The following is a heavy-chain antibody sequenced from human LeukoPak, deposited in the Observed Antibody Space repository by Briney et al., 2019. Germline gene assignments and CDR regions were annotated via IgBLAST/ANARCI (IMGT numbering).Heavy chain of an antibody. Sequence: PSETLSLTCAVYGGSFSGYYWTWIRQPAGKGLEWIGRIYSTGRVNYNPSLKSRVTMLLDTSKNHISLKLTSVTAADTAIYFCARASETAMVTLWGQGTLVTVSS. D-gene: IGHD5-18*01. CDR2: IYSTGRV. V-gene: IGHV4-59*10. CDR3: ARASETAMVTL. J-gene: IGHJ4*02. CDR1: GGSFSGYY.